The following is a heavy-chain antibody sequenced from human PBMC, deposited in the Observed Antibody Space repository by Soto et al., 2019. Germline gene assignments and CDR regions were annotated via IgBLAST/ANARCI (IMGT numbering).Heavy chain of an antibody. CDR3: AKYAMYSSSSRWFDH. J-gene: IGHJ5*02. Sequence: QVQLVQSGAEVKKPGSSVKVSCKASGGTFSSYAISWVRQAPGQGLEWMGGIIPIFGTANYAQKFQGRVTSTADKSAGTAYMELSSLRSAETAVYYCAKYAMYSSSSRWFDHWGQGTLVTVSS. V-gene: IGHV1-69*06. CDR1: GGTFSSYA. CDR2: IIPIFGTA. D-gene: IGHD6-13*01.